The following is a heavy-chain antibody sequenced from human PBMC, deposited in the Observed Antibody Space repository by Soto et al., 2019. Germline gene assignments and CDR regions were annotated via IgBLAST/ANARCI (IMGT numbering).Heavy chain of an antibody. CDR3: ARESHDILTGPPWVWYCDL. CDR1: GGSCSGYY. J-gene: IGHJ2*01. V-gene: IGHV4-34*01. Sequence: QVQLQQWGAGPLRPLETLSLTCGVSGGSCSGYYWAWIRQSPGKGLEWIGEVNDRGSSNYNPSLKSRVIISVDTSKNHYSLNLRSVTAADTAVYYCARESHDILTGPPWVWYCDLWGRGTLVTVSS. D-gene: IGHD3-9*01. CDR2: VNDRGSS.